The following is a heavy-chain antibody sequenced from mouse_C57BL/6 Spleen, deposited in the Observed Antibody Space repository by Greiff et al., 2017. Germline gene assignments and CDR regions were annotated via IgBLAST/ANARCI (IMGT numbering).Heavy chain of an antibody. CDR1: GYSFTGYY. Sequence: EVQLQQSGPELVKPGASVKISCKASGYSFTGYYMNWVKQSPEKSLEWIGEINPSTGGTTYNQKFQAKATLTGDTSSSTAYMQLKSLTSEDSAVYYCARWATLHWYFDVWGTGTTVTVSS. CDR3: ARWATLHWYFDV. CDR2: INPSTGGT. J-gene: IGHJ1*03. V-gene: IGHV1-42*01. D-gene: IGHD6-1*01.